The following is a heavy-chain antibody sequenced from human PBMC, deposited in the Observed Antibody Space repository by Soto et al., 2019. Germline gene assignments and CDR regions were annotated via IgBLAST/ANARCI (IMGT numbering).Heavy chain of an antibody. D-gene: IGHD3-22*01. J-gene: IGHJ4*02. CDR2: IYWDDDK. CDR1: GFSLSTSGVG. V-gene: IGHV2-5*02. Sequence: QITLKESGPTLVKPTQTLTLTCTFSGFSLSTSGVGVGWIRXXXGKALEWLALIYWDDDKRYSPSLKSRLTIXXXXXXXXXXXXXXXXXXXXXXXXXXXHSGXDXSSXYYFDYWGQGTLVTVSS. CDR3: XHSGXDXSSXYYFDY.